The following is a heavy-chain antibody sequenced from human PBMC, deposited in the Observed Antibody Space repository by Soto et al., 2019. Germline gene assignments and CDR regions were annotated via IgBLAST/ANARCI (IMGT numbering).Heavy chain of an antibody. D-gene: IGHD3-22*01. CDR3: ATGMTYYYDSSGYYYVDY. Sequence: ASVKVSCKVSGYTLTELSMHWVRQAPGKGLEWMGGFDPEDGETIYAQKFQGRVTMTEDTSTDTAYMELSSLRSEDTAVYYCATGMTYYYDSSGYYYVDYWGQGTLVTVSS. CDR2: FDPEDGET. J-gene: IGHJ4*02. CDR1: GYTLTELS. V-gene: IGHV1-24*01.